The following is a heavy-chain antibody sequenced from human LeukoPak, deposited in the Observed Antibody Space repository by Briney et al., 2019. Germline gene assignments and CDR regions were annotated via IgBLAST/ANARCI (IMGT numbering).Heavy chain of an antibody. CDR3: ARDGNYYDSSGYVDY. D-gene: IGHD3-22*01. Sequence: KTSETLSFTCTVSGYSISSGYYWGWIRQPPGKGLEWIGSIYHSGSTYYNPSLKSRVTISVDTSKNQFSLKLSSVTAADTAVYYCARDGNYYDSSGYVDYWGQGTLVTVSS. CDR1: GYSISSGYY. J-gene: IGHJ4*02. CDR2: IYHSGST. V-gene: IGHV4-38-2*02.